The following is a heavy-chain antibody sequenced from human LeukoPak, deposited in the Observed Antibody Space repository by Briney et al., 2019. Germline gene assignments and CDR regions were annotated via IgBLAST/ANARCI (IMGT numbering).Heavy chain of an antibody. D-gene: IGHD3-22*01. CDR2: ISSSGGST. CDR1: GFTFSSYA. J-gene: IGHJ4*02. Sequence: GGSLRLSCAASGFTFSSYAMSWVRQAPGKGLEWVSSISSSGGSTYYADSVKGRFTISRDNSKDTLYLQMNSLRAEDAAVYYCAKNSVRSGYYYGYWGQGTLVTVSS. V-gene: IGHV3-23*01. CDR3: AKNSVRSGYYYGY.